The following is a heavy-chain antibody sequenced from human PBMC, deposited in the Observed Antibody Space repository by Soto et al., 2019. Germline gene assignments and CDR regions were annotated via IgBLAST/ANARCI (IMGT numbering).Heavy chain of an antibody. CDR2: IYYSGSTT. J-gene: IGHJ5*02. CDR1: GGSISSSSYY. Sequence: QLQLQESGPGLVKPSETLSLTCTVSGGSISSSSYYWGWVRQPPGKGLEWIGSIYYSGSTTYYNPSIQSRVTISVDTSETQFSLKLTSVTAADTAVYYCASHRHTPLFDPWGQGTLVIVSS. CDR3: ASHRHTPLFDP. V-gene: IGHV4-39*01.